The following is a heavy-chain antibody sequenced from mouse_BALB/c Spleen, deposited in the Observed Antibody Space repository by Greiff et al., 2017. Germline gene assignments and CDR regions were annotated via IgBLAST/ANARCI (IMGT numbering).Heavy chain of an antibody. V-gene: IGHV2-9*02. J-gene: IGHJ2*01. CDR1: GFSLTSYG. CDR3: ARTTTATNYFDY. CDR2: IWAGGST. D-gene: IGHD1-2*01. Sequence: QVQLQQSGPGLVAPSQSLSITCTVSGFSLTSYGVHWVRQPPGKGLEWLGVIWAGGSTNYNSALMSRLSISKDNSKSQVFLKMNSLQTDDTAMYYCARTTTATNYFDYWGQGTTLTVSS.